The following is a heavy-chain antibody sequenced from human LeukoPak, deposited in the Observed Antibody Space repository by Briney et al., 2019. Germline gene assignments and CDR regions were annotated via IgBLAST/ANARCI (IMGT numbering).Heavy chain of an antibody. V-gene: IGHV3-64*01. D-gene: IGHD1-1*01. CDR3: ARAGSNWDLDY. CDR1: GFTFSVYP. Sequence: PGGSLRPSCAASGFTFSVYPMHWVRQAPGEGLEYCSFISANGGSTYYANSVRGGFTISRDSSKNTLYLQVGSLRPEDMAVYYCARAGSNWDLDYWGEGTLVTVSS. CDR2: ISANGGST. J-gene: IGHJ4*02.